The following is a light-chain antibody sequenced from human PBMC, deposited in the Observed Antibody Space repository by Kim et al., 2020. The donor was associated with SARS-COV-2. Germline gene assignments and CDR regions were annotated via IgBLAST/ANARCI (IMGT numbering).Light chain of an antibody. V-gene: IGLV1-40*01. CDR1: SSNIGAVYD. CDR3: QSYDSSLSGVV. J-gene: IGLJ2*01. CDR2: GNS. Sequence: QSVLTQPPSVSGAPVHIVTISCTGSSSNIGAVYDVHWYQQLPGTAPKLLIYGNSNRPSGVPDRFSGSKSGTSASLAITGLQAEDEADYYCQSYDSSLSGVVFGGGTQLTVL.